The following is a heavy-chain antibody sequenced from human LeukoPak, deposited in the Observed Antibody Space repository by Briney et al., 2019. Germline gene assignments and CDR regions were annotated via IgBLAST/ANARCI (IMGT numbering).Heavy chain of an antibody. CDR2: ISAYNGNT. D-gene: IGHD3-10*01. CDR1: AYTFTSYG. V-gene: IGHV1-18*01. J-gene: IGHJ4*02. CDR3: ARDSGVILVRGVPFDY. Sequence: ASVKVSCKASAYTFTSYGISWVRQTPGQGLEWMRWISAYNGNTNYAQKLQGRVTMTTDTSTSTAYMELRSLRSDDTAVYYCARDSGVILVRGVPFDYWGQGTLVTVSS.